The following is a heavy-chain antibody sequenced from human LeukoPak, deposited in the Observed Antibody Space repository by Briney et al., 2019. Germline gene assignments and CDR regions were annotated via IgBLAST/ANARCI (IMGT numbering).Heavy chain of an antibody. CDR1: GFTFSSHA. V-gene: IGHV3-23*01. Sequence: GGSLRLSCAASGFTFSSHAMSWVRQAPGKGLEWVSAISGSGGSTYYADSVKGRFTISRDNSKNTLYLQMNSLRAEDTAVYYCAKIVPDTIFGVVTLYYYYGMDVWGQGTTVTVSS. CDR3: AKIVPDTIFGVVTLYYYYGMDV. J-gene: IGHJ6*02. D-gene: IGHD3-3*01. CDR2: ISGSGGST.